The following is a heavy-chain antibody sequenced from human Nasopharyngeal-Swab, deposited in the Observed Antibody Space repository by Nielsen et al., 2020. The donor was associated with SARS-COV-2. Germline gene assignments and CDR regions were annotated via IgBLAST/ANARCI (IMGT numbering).Heavy chain of an antibody. V-gene: IGHV4-39*01. D-gene: IGHD6-13*01. CDR2: IYYSGST. CDR3: ARIIAAAGTVGYMDV. J-gene: IGHJ6*03. Sequence: RQAPGKGLEWIGSIYYSGSTYYNPSLESRVTISVDTSKNQFSLKLSSVTAADTAVYYCARIIAAAGTVGYMDVWGKGTTVTVSS.